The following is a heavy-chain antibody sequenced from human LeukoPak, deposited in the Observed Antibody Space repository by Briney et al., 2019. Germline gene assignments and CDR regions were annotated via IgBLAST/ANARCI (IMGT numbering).Heavy chain of an antibody. D-gene: IGHD3-10*01. Sequence: SETLSLTCSVSNGSISSSRYFWGWIRQPPGKGLEWIGSIDYSGSTYYNPSLKSRVTISVDTSKNQFSLKLSSVTAADTAVYYCAREPGNYGYYYMDVWGKGTTVTVSS. V-gene: IGHV4-39*07. CDR3: AREPGNYGYYYMDV. CDR2: IDYSGST. J-gene: IGHJ6*03. CDR1: NGSISSSRYF.